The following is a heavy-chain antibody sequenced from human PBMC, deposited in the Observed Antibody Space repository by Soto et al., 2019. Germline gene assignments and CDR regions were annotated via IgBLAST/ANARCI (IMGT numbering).Heavy chain of an antibody. CDR3: TRTSHDEKRPTGTRGGYYYGMDV. J-gene: IGHJ6*02. V-gene: IGHV3-73*01. Sequence: PGGSLRLSCAASGFTFSGSAMHWVRQASGKGLEWVGRIRSKANSYATAYAASVKGRFTISRDDSKNTAYLQMNSLKTEDTAVYYCTRTSHDEKRPTGTRGGYYYGMDVWGQGTTVTVSS. D-gene: IGHD1-1*01. CDR1: GFTFSGSA. CDR2: IRSKANSYAT.